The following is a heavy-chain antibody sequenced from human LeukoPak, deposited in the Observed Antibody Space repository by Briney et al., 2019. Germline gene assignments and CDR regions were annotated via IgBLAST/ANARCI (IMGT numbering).Heavy chain of an antibody. CDR2: IYYSGST. V-gene: IGHV4-59*08. CDR1: GGSITSYY. CDR3: ASSCSTSCYNFDY. D-gene: IGHD2-2*02. J-gene: IGHJ4*02. Sequence: PSETLSLTCTVSGGSITSYYWSWIRQPPGKGLEWIGYIYYSGSTNYNPSLKSRVTISVDTSKNQFSLKLSSVTAADTAVYYCASSCSTSCYNFDYWGQGTLVTVSS.